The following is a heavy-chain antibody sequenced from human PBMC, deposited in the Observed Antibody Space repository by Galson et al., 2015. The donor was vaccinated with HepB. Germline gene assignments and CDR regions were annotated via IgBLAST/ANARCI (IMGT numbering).Heavy chain of an antibody. J-gene: IGHJ4*02. V-gene: IGHV3-23*01. CDR3: AKDGTIITMIVVVIPFDY. CDR1: GFTFSSYA. D-gene: IGHD3-22*01. CDR2: ISGSGGST. Sequence: SLRLSCAASGFTFSSYAMSWVRQAPGKGLEWVSAISGSGGSTYYADSVKGRFTISRDNSKNTLYLQMNSLRAEDTAVYYCAKDGTIITMIVVVIPFDYWGQGTLVTVSS.